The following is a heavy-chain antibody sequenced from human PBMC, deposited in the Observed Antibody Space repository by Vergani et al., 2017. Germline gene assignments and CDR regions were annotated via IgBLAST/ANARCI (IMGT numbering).Heavy chain of an antibody. V-gene: IGHV3-23*01. Sequence: EVQLLESGGDFVQPGGSLRLSCAASGFTFNHYAMNWVRQAPGKGLEWVSGISGSGGSTFYAGSVKGRFTISRDSSKNTLYLQMNSLSAGDTAVYYCAKANPRNSGDDYLYNYHAMDVWGQGTTVTVSS. CDR2: ISGSGGST. CDR3: AKANPRNSGDDYLYNYHAMDV. J-gene: IGHJ6*02. D-gene: IGHD5-12*01. CDR1: GFTFNHYA.